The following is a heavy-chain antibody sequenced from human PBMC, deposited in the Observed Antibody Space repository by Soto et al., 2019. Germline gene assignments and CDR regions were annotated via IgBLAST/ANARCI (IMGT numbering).Heavy chain of an antibody. CDR3: KRDFKRYRGPPGPLEY. CDR1: GGSITNYY. Sequence: SETLSLTCTVSGGSITNYYWNWIRQFPGKGLEWIGNIHNSENTNYNPSLMRRVTISLDTSNNQCSLQLNSVTAADTAVDYRKRDFKRYRGPPGPLEYGGLGTRVTVS. CDR2: IHNSENT. D-gene: IGHD5-12*01. V-gene: IGHV4-4*08. J-gene: IGHJ4*02.